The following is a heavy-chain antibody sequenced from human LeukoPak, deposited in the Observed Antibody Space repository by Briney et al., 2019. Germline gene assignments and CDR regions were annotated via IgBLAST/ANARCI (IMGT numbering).Heavy chain of an antibody. J-gene: IGHJ3*02. V-gene: IGHV3-13*01. CDR3: ARDPALLWFGDAFDI. D-gene: IGHD3-10*01. CDR2: ISHVGDT. Sequence: GGSLRLSCAASGFTFSSYNMHWVRQAPGKGLEWVSGISHVGDTYYSGSVKGRFTISRENAKNSLYLQMNSLRAGDTAVYYCARDPALLWFGDAFDIWGQGTMVTVSS. CDR1: GFTFSSYN.